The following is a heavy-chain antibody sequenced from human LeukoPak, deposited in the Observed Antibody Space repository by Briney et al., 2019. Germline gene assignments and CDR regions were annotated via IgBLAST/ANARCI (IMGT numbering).Heavy chain of an antibody. V-gene: IGHV3-48*03. CDR2: ISSRGSNI. J-gene: IGHJ3*02. CDR3: ARHYLTATTPYDAFDI. Sequence: GGSLSLSCAASGFTFSRYEVKWVSQAPGEGLEWVSYISSRGSNIYYGGSVKGRLTISRDNAQNSLYLQMSSLRAEDTALYYCARHYLTATTPYDAFDIWGQGTMVTVSS. CDR1: GFTFSRYE. D-gene: IGHD4-17*01.